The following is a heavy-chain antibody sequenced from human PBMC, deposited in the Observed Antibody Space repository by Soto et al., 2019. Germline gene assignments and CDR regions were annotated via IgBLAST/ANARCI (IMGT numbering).Heavy chain of an antibody. CDR1: GGSISSHY. CDR3: ARKSASLFDY. CDR2: IYHSGDT. J-gene: IGHJ4*02. Sequence: SEILSLTCTVSGGSISSHYWTWIRQSPGKGLEWIGNIYHSGDTNYSPSLKSRVTISVDTSKNQFSLKLRSVTAADTAAYYCARKSASLFDYWGQGTLVTVSS. D-gene: IGHD3-3*01. V-gene: IGHV4-59*11.